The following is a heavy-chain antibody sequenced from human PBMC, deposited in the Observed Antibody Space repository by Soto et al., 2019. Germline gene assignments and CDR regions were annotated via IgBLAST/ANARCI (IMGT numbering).Heavy chain of an antibody. J-gene: IGHJ4*02. CDR1: GSSVSSGNW. Sequence: QVQLQESGPGLVKPSDTLSLTCVVSGSSVSSGNWWGWIRQPPATGLEWIGHIDSSSNVSHNPCHRSRVTVSVDTSRNRLSLQLKSVTAADTAVYYCATMEDRSGPIDYWGQGTLVTVSS. D-gene: IGHD3-22*01. CDR3: ATMEDRSGPIDY. V-gene: IGHV4-28*05. CDR2: IDSSSNV.